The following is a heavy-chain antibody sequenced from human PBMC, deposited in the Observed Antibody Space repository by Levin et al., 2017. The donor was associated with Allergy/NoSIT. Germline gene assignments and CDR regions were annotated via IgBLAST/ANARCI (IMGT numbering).Heavy chain of an antibody. D-gene: IGHD2-15*01. CDR2: IRSDGSNK. J-gene: IGHJ3*01. CDR1: GFTFSSSA. Sequence: RPGGSLRLSCAASGFTFSSSAMHWVRQAPGKGLEWVAVIRSDGSNKDYTDSVKGRFTISRDNSKNTMYMQMNNLRAEDTAVYYCAQDNPAATAFDFWGQGTMVTVSS. V-gene: IGHV3-30*02. CDR3: AQDNPAATAFDF.